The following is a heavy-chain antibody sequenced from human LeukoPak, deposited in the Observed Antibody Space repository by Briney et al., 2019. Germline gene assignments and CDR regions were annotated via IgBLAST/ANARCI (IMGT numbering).Heavy chain of an antibody. CDR1: GFTFSSYG. CDR2: IKQDGSAK. Sequence: PGRSLRLSCAASGFTFSSYGMHWVRQAPGKGLEWVANIKQDGSAKYYVDSVKGRFTISRDNAKNSLFLQMNSLRAEDTAVYYCARRYFDYWGQGTLVTVSS. CDR3: ARRYFDY. J-gene: IGHJ4*02. V-gene: IGHV3-7*01.